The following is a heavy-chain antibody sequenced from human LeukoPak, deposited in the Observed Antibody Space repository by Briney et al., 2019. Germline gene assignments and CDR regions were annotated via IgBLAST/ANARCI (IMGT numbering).Heavy chain of an antibody. J-gene: IGHJ4*02. CDR1: GFTVSSNY. D-gene: IGHD3-16*01. V-gene: IGHV3-64*02. CDR2: ISTNGANT. Sequence: PGGSLRLSCAASGFTVSSNYMSWVRQAPGKGLEYVSAISTNGANTYYADSVKGRFTVSRDDSKNTLYLQMGSLRPEDMAVYYCASLSGGYFDCWGQGTLVTVSS. CDR3: ASLSGGYFDC.